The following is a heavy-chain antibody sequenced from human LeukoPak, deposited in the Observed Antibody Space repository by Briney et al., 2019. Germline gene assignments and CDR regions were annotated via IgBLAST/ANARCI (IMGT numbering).Heavy chain of an antibody. CDR1: GGTFISYA. CDR3: ARTYGDYYYYGMDV. CDR2: IIPIFGTA. J-gene: IGHJ6*02. Sequence: ASVKVSCKASGGTFISYAISWVRQAPGQGLEWMGGIIPIFGTANYAQKFQGRVTITADESTSTAHMELSSLRSEDTAVYYCARTYGDYYYYGMDVWGQGTTVTVSS. V-gene: IGHV1-69*13. D-gene: IGHD4-17*01.